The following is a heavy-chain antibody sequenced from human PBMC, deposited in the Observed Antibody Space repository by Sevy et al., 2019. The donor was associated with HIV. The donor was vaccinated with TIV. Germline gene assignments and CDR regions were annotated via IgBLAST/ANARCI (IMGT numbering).Heavy chain of an antibody. V-gene: IGHV3-30*02. CDR1: GFTFRTSG. J-gene: IGHJ5*02. Sequence: GGSLRLSCVASGFTFRTSGMYWVRQAPGTGLEWLAFIQYHGSDIDYADSVRGRFTISRDNFKNTVFLQMNSLRSDDTAVYYCMKERCDSGVCPNRVGPWGQGTLVTVSS. CDR2: IQYHGSDI. CDR3: MKERCDSGVCPNRVGP. D-gene: IGHD5-12*01.